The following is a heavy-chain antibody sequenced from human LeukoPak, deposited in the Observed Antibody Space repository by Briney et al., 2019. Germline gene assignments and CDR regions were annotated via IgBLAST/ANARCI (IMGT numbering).Heavy chain of an antibody. CDR1: DYSISSGYY. CDR2: VYHSGST. J-gene: IGHJ4*02. V-gene: IGHV4-38-2*02. CDR3: ARHGYCGGDCYLFDY. D-gene: IGHD2-21*01. Sequence: PSETLTLTCTVSDYSISSGYYWGWIRQPPGKGLEWIGSVYHSGSTYYNPSLKGRVTISIDTSKNQFSLKLTSVTAADTAVYYCARHGYCGGDCYLFDYWGQGTLVTVSS.